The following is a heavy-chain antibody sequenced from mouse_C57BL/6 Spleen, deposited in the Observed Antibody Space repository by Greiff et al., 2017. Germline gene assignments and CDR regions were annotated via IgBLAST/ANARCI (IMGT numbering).Heavy chain of an antibody. CDR2: IYPRSGNT. J-gene: IGHJ2*01. CDR1: GYTFTSYG. V-gene: IGHV1-81*01. Sequence: VQLQQSGAELARPGASVKLSCKASGYTFTSYGISWVKQRTGQGLEWIGEIYPRSGNTYYNEKFKGKATLTADKSSSTAYMELRSLTSEDSAVYFCARVRGLVTTDGGFDYWGQGTTLTVSS. D-gene: IGHD2-2*01. CDR3: ARVRGLVTTDGGFDY.